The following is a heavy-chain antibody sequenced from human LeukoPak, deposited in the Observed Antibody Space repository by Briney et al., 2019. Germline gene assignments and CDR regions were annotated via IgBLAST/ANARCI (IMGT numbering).Heavy chain of an antibody. CDR1: GGTFSRYA. CDR3: ARWNPMYYYGSGSDYYDYYYGMDV. D-gene: IGHD3-10*01. V-gene: IGHV1-69*19. Sequence: SVKLSCKASGGTFSRYAIRWVRQAPGQGLEWMGGIIPIFGTANYAQQCQGSGTINADESTGTAYKERSSLRSEDTDVYYCARWNPMYYYGSGSDYYDYYYGMDVWCQGTTVAVSS. J-gene: IGHJ6*02. CDR2: IIPIFGTA.